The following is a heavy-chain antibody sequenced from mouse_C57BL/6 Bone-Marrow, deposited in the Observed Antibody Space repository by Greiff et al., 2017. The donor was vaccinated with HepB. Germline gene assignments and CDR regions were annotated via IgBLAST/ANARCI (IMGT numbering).Heavy chain of an antibody. V-gene: IGHV1-55*01. CDR2: IYPGSGST. Sequence: QVQLQQPGAELVKPGASVKMSCKASGYTFTSYWITWVKQRPGQGLEWIGDIYPGSGSTNYNEKFKSKATLTVDTSSSTAYMQLSSLTSEDSAVYYCARKAIYGSSPYYVDYWGQGTTLTVSS. CDR3: ARKAIYGSSPYYVDY. D-gene: IGHD1-1*01. CDR1: GYTFTSYW. J-gene: IGHJ2*01.